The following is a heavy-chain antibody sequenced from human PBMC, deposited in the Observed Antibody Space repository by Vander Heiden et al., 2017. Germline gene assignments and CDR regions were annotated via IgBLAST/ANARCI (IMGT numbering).Heavy chain of an antibody. V-gene: IGHV4-59*01. CDR1: GGSISHYY. Sequence: QVQLQESGPGLVKPSETLSLTCTVSGGSISHYYWSWIRQPPGRGLEWIGYTFHRGSTNYNPSLKSRVSISVDPSKNQFSLKLSSVTPADTAVYYCARDVLTAVDYWGQGTLVTVSS. J-gene: IGHJ4*02. CDR3: ARDVLTAVDY. D-gene: IGHD3-10*02. CDR2: TFHRGST.